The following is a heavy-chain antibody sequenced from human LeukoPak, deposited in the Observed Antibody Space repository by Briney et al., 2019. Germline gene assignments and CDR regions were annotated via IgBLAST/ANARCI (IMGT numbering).Heavy chain of an antibody. J-gene: IGHJ3*01. CDR1: GYSFTSYC. D-gene: IGHD1-26*01. Sequence: GKSLKISCKVSGYSFTSYCIGWVRQMPGKGREWMGIIYPGDSGPTYSPSFQGQVTISVDKSINTAYLQWSSLQASDTAMYYCGMSGDRVPLQDDVFDVWGQGTMVTVST. V-gene: IGHV5-51*01. CDR3: GMSGDRVPLQDDVFDV. CDR2: IYPGDSGP.